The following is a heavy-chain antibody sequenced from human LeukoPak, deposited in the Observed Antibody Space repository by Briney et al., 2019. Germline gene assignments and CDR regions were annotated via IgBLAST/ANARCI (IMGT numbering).Heavy chain of an antibody. CDR3: AIFPQYYNILRVYWVVFDI. D-gene: IGHD3-9*01. CDR2: INHSGST. J-gene: IGHJ3*02. CDR1: GGSFSGYY. Sequence: SETLSLTCAVYGGSFSGYYWSWIRQPPGKGLEWIGEINHSGSTNYNPSLKSRVTISVDTSKNQFSLKLSSVTAADTAVYYCAIFPQYYNILRVYWVVFDIWGKGTRVTV. V-gene: IGHV4-34*01.